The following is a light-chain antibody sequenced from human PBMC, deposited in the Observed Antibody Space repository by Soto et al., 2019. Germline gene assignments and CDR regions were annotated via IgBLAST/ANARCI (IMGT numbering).Light chain of an antibody. V-gene: IGKV1-17*01. CDR2: AAS. Sequence: IQMTQSPSSLSASVGDRVTITCRASQAIGNDLGWYQQKPGKAPNRLVYAASRLQSGVPPRFSGSGSGTEFTLTISSLQPEDFATYYCQRYNNWPLTFGGGTKVDIK. CDR3: QRYNNWPLT. CDR1: QAIGND. J-gene: IGKJ4*01.